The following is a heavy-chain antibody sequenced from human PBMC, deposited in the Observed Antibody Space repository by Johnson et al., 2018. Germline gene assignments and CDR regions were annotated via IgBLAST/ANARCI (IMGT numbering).Heavy chain of an antibody. CDR1: GYTLTELS. Sequence: QVQLVQSGAEVKKPGASVKVSCKVSGYTLTELSMHWVRQAPGTGLEWMGGFDPEDGETIYAQKFQGRVTMTEDTSTDPAYMELSSLRSEATDVYYCATEYATVTTDYYDGMDVWGPGTTVTVSS. D-gene: IGHD4-11*01. J-gene: IGHJ6*02. CDR3: ATEYATVTTDYYDGMDV. V-gene: IGHV1-24*01. CDR2: FDPEDGET.